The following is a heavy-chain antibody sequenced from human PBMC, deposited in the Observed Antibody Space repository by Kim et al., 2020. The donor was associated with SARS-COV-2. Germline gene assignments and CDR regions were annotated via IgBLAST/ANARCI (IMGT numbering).Heavy chain of an antibody. V-gene: IGHV3-30-3*01. CDR1: GFTFSSYA. CDR2: ISYDGSNK. Sequence: GGSLRLSCAASGFTFSSYAMHWVRQAPGKGLEWVAVISYDGSNKYYADSVKGRFTISRDNSKNTLYLQMNSLRAEDTAVYYCARDPEWELLGYYFDYWGQGTLVTVSS. CDR3: ARDPEWELLGYYFDY. D-gene: IGHD1-26*01. J-gene: IGHJ4*02.